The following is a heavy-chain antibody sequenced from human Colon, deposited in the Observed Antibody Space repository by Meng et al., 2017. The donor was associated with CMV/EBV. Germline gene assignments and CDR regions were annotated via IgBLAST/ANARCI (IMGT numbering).Heavy chain of an antibody. J-gene: IGHJ6*02. CDR2: ITWNSETI. Sequence: SLKISCAASGFTFDDHAMHWVRQVPGKGPEWVAGITWNSETIAYGDSVKGRFTVSRDNAKTALYLQMNSLRAEDTALYYCGKDVGANFFYGLDVWGQETTVTVSS. D-gene: IGHD1-26*01. V-gene: IGHV3-9*01. CDR1: GFTFDDHA. CDR3: GKDVGANFFYGLDV.